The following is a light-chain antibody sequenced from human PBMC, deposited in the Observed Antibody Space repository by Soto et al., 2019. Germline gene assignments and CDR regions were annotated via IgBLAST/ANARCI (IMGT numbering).Light chain of an antibody. V-gene: IGKV2-30*01. CDR1: QSLVYSDGSTY. Sequence: DIVMTQSPLSLRVTLGQPASISCRSSQSLVYSDGSTYLSWFHQRPGQSPRRLIYKVSNRDSGVPDRFSGSGSGTDFTLKISRVGAEDVGVYYCMQGTYWPLTFGGGTKVDIK. CDR3: MQGTYWPLT. CDR2: KVS. J-gene: IGKJ4*01.